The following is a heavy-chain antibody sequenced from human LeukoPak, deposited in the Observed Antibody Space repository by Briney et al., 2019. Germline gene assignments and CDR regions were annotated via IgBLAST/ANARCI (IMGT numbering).Heavy chain of an antibody. D-gene: IGHD6-13*01. J-gene: IGHJ4*02. Sequence: SGTLSLTCAVSGGSISSTDWWSWVRQPPGKGLEWIGEIYHSGSTNYNPSLKSRVIMSVDESKNQFSLNLSSVTAADTAIYYCATLRGAAGTSYFDCWGQGTLVTVSS. V-gene: IGHV4-4*02. CDR1: GGSISSTDW. CDR3: ATLRGAAGTSYFDC. CDR2: IYHSGST.